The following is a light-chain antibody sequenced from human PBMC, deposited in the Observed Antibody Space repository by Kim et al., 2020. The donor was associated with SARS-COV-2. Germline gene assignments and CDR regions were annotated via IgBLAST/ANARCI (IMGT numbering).Light chain of an antibody. J-gene: IGLJ2*01. CDR2: DVS. CDR3: SSYTSSSVV. V-gene: IGLV2-14*03. CDR1: SSDVGGYNY. Sequence: QSALTQPASVSGSPGQSITISCTGTSSDVGGYNYVSWYQQHPGKAPKLMIYDVSNRPSGVSNRFSGSKSGNTASLTISGLQAEDEADYYCSSYTSSSVVFGGGTQRPS.